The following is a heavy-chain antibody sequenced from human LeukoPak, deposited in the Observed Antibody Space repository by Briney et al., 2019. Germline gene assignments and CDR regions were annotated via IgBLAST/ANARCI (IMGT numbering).Heavy chain of an antibody. J-gene: IGHJ4*02. D-gene: IGHD2-15*01. CDR3: ARRPNGSFDY. CDR2: IYYSGST. V-gene: IGHV4-39*01. Sequence: SETLSLTCTVSGGSISSGSYYWGWIRQPPGKGLEWIGSIYYSGSTYYNPSLKSRVSISIDTSKNQFSLDLRSVTAADTAVYYCARRPNGSFDYWGQGTLVTVSS. CDR1: GGSISSGSYY.